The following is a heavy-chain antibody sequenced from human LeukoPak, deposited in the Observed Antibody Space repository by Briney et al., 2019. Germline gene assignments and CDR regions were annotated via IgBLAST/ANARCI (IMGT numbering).Heavy chain of an antibody. CDR1: GFTFSSFW. CDR3: AREVGTPQAFDI. Sequence: GGSLRLSCAASGFTFSSFWMNWVRQAPGKRLEWVSYINSRSSTIYYADSVRGRFTISRDNAKNSLYLQMNSLKAEDTAIYYCAREVGTPQAFDIWGQGTMVTVSS. CDR2: INSRSSTI. J-gene: IGHJ3*02. D-gene: IGHD1-26*01. V-gene: IGHV3-48*01.